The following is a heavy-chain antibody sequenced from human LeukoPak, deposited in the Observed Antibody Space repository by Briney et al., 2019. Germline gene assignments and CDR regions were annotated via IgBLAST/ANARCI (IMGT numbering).Heavy chain of an antibody. D-gene: IGHD2-15*01. Sequence: PSETLSLTCTVSGGSISSYYWSWIRQPPGKGLEWIGYIYYSGSTNYNPSLKSRVTISVDTSKNQFSPKLSSVTAADTAVYYCARLGYCSGGSCYSDDYWGQGTLVTVSS. CDR1: GGSISSYY. CDR3: ARLGYCSGGSCYSDDY. V-gene: IGHV4-59*01. J-gene: IGHJ4*02. CDR2: IYYSGST.